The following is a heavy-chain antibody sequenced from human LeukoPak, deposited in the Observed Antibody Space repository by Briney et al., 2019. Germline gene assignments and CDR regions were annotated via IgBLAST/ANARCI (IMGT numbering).Heavy chain of an antibody. D-gene: IGHD5-18*01. V-gene: IGHV4-34*01. CDR2: INHSGST. J-gene: IGHJ4*02. CDR3: ARVDTAMETGYYFDY. Sequence: PSETLSLTCAVYGGSFSGYYWSWIRQPPGKGLEWIGEINHSGSTNYNPSLKSRVTISVDRSKNQFSLKLSSVTAADTAVYYCARVDTAMETGYYFDYWGQGTLVTVSS. CDR1: GGSFSGYY.